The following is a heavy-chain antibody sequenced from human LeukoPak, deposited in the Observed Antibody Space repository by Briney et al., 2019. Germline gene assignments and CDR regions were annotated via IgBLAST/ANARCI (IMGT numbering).Heavy chain of an antibody. CDR1: GYTFTSNY. D-gene: IGHD2-2*01. J-gene: IGHJ6*02. CDR2: IYPRDGST. Sequence: ASVKVSCKASGYTFTSNYIHWVRQAPGQGLEWMGMIYPRDGSTSYAQKFQGRVTITADESTSAAYMELSSLRSEDTAVYYCATGNIVVVPAAIHDYYYGMDVWGQGTTVTVSS. CDR3: ATGNIVVVPAAIHDYYYGMDV. V-gene: IGHV1-46*01.